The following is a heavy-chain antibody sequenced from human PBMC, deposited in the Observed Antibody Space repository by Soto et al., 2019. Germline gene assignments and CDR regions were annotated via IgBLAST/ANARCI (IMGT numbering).Heavy chain of an antibody. J-gene: IGHJ6*02. Sequence: GGSLRLSCAASGFTFSGYAMTWVRQAPGKGLEWVSGISGSGANIYYADSVKGRFTISRDNSKNTLYLQMNSLRAEDTAVYSCARRTSYGSGSYMYYYYGLDVWGQGTTVTVSS. CDR2: ISGSGANI. D-gene: IGHD3-10*01. CDR1: GFTFSGYA. CDR3: ARRTSYGSGSYMYYYYGLDV. V-gene: IGHV3-23*01.